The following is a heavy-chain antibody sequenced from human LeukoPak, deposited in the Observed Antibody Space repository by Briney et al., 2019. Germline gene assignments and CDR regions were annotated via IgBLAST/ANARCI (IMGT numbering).Heavy chain of an antibody. CDR2: IHYSGAT. D-gene: IGHD5-24*01. CDR1: GGSVTGYY. CDR3: ARALSRDGYNQYYFDY. J-gene: IGHJ4*02. Sequence: SETLSLTCSVSGGSVTGYYWTWIRQPPGKGLEWIGEIHYSGATSYKPSLRGRATISIDTSEDQFSLRLTSVTAADTAVYYCARALSRDGYNQYYFDYWGQGTLVTVSS. V-gene: IGHV4-34*01.